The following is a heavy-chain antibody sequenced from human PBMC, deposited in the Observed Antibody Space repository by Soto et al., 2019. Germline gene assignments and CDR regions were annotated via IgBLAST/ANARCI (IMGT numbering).Heavy chain of an antibody. J-gene: IGHJ5*02. Sequence: GGSLRLSCAASVFTFSSYAMSWVRQAPGKGLEWVSAISGSGGSTYYSDSVKGRFTISRDNSKNTLYLQMNSLRAEDTAVYYCAKAPFSSSLRWFDPWGQGTLVTVSS. V-gene: IGHV3-23*01. CDR1: VFTFSSYA. D-gene: IGHD6-6*01. CDR3: AKAPFSSSLRWFDP. CDR2: ISGSGGST.